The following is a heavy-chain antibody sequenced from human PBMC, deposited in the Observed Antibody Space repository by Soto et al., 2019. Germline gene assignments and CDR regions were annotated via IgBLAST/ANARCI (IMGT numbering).Heavy chain of an antibody. D-gene: IGHD2-15*01. Sequence: QVQLQQGGAGLLKPSETLSLTCAVHGGAFRGYYWSWIRQPPGKGLEWLGEINDSGSTNYNPSLKSRITISLDTSKKEISLRLSSVTAADTAVYYCARERGRYCSGESCYPFGPWGQGALVTVSS. J-gene: IGHJ5*02. CDR3: ARERGRYCSGESCYPFGP. CDR2: INDSGST. CDR1: GGAFRGYY. V-gene: IGHV4-34*01.